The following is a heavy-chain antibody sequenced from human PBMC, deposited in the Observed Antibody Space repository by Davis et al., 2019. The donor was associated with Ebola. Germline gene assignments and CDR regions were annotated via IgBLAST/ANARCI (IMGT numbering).Heavy chain of an antibody. CDR3: ARAEGIAAAGTGFDY. CDR1: GGSISSYY. J-gene: IGHJ4*02. D-gene: IGHD6-13*01. Sequence: GSLRLSCTVSGGSISSYYWSWIRQPPGKGLEWIGYIYYSGSTNYNPSLKSRVTISVDTSKNQFSLKLSSVTAADTAVYYCARAEGIAAAGTGFDYWGQGTLVTVSS. CDR2: IYYSGST. V-gene: IGHV4-59*01.